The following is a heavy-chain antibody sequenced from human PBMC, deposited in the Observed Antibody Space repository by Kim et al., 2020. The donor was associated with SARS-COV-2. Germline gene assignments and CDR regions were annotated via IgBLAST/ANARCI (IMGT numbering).Heavy chain of an antibody. CDR2: I. D-gene: IGHD4-17*01. V-gene: IGHV3-21*01. Sequence: IYYADTGKGRFTISGDNAKNSLYLQMNSLRAEDTAVYYCARDYGDYWFDPWGQGTLVTVSS. J-gene: IGHJ5*02. CDR3: ARDYGDYWFDP.